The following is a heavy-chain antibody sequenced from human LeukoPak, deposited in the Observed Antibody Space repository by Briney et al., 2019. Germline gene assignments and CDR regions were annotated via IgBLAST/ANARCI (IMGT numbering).Heavy chain of an antibody. Sequence: GGSLRLSCAASGFTFSTYSMTWVRQAPGKGLEWVSYISGSGTTIYYADSVKGRFTISRDNAKNSLFLQMNSLRAEDTAVYYCASATAMARFDYWGQGTLVTVSS. CDR2: ISGSGTTI. J-gene: IGHJ4*02. V-gene: IGHV3-48*04. CDR1: GFTFSTYS. CDR3: ASATAMARFDY. D-gene: IGHD6-25*01.